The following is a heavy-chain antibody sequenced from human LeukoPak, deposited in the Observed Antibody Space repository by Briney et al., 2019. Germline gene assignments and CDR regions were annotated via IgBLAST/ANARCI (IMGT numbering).Heavy chain of an antibody. CDR3: AKDLHYYGSGRDFDY. V-gene: IGHV3-30*18. Sequence: GGSLRLSCAASGFTFSSYGMHWVRQAPGKGLEWVAVISYDGSNKYYADSVKGRFTISRDNSKNTLYLQMNSLRAEDTAVYYCAKDLHYYGSGRDFDYWGQGTLVTVSS. CDR1: GFTFSSYG. J-gene: IGHJ4*02. D-gene: IGHD3-10*01. CDR2: ISYDGSNK.